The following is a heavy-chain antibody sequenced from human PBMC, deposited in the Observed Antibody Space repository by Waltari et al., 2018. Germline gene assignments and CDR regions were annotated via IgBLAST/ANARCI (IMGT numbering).Heavy chain of an antibody. CDR1: GYSISNGFY. Sequence: QVQLPESGPGLVKPSETLSLSCAVSGYSISNGFYWSWIRQPPGKGLEWIGSIYHSGTTHYNPSLKSRVSISVDTSKNQFSLKLNSVTAADTAVYYCARQGSELGIDYWGQGTLVTVSS. CDR3: ARQGSELGIDY. D-gene: IGHD7-27*01. V-gene: IGHV4-38-2*01. CDR2: IYHSGTT. J-gene: IGHJ4*02.